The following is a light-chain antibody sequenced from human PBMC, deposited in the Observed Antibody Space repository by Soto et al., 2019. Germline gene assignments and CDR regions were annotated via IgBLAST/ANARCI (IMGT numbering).Light chain of an antibody. CDR2: SDS. CDR1: NSNIGINA. J-gene: IGLJ3*02. V-gene: IGLV1-47*02. CDR3: AAWDDGLMGPV. Sequence: QSVLTQPPSASGTPGQRVTISCSGSNSNIGINAVYWYQQLPGAAPTFLIYSDSQRPSGVPDRFSASKSGTSATLAISGLRSEDEADYYCAAWDDGLMGPVFGGGTKLTVL.